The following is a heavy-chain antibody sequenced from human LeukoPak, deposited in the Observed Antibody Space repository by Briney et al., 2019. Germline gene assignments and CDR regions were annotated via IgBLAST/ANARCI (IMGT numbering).Heavy chain of an antibody. CDR3: AREAITIFGVVSSGGNWFDP. Sequence: ASVKVSCKASGYTFTSYAMHWVRQAPGQGFEWMGWINPNSGGTNHAQKFQGRVTMTRDTSISTAYMELSRLRSDDTAVYYCAREAITIFGVVSSGGNWFDPWGQGTLVTVSS. CDR2: INPNSGGT. V-gene: IGHV1-2*02. J-gene: IGHJ5*02. CDR1: GYTFTSYA. D-gene: IGHD3-3*01.